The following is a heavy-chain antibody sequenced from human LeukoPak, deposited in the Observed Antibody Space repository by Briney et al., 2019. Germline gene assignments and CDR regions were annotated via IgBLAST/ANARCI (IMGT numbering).Heavy chain of an antibody. CDR3: AATSTVTSGGTYCGMDV. Sequence: SVRVSCKASGFIFATSAVQWVRQARGQRLEWIGWIVVASGHTNYAQRFHERVSIIRDMSTSSAYMDLSSLRSEDTAVHYCAATSTVTSGGTYCGMDVWGQGTTVTVSS. D-gene: IGHD4-17*01. J-gene: IGHJ6*02. CDR2: IVVASGHT. V-gene: IGHV1-58*01. CDR1: GFIFATSA.